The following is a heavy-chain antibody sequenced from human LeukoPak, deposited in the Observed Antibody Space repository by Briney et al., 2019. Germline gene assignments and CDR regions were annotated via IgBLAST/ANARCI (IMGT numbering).Heavy chain of an antibody. D-gene: IGHD2-15*01. CDR3: ASLYCSGGSCYNYYMDV. V-gene: IGHV4-59*08. CDR2: IYHSGST. J-gene: IGHJ6*03. Sequence: SETLSLTCTVSGGSISSYYWSWIRQPPGKGLEWIGYIYHSGSTNHNPSLKSRVTISVDTSKNQFSLKLSSVTAADTAVYYCASLYCSGGSCYNYYMDVWGKGTPVTVSS. CDR1: GGSISSYY.